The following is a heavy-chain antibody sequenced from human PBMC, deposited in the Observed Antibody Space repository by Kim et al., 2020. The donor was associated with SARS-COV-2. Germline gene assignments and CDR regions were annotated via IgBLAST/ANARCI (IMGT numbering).Heavy chain of an antibody. V-gene: IGHV3-15*01. Sequence: GGSLRLSCAASGFTFSNAWMSWVRQAPGKGLEWVGRIKSKTDGGTTDYAAPVKGRFTISRDDSKNTLYLQMNSLKTEDTAVYYCTTAMPTYGSGSYYYYYGMDVWGQGTTVTVSS. CDR3: TTAMPTYGSGSYYYYYGMDV. D-gene: IGHD3-10*01. CDR1: GFTFSNAW. J-gene: IGHJ6*02. CDR2: IKSKTDGGTT.